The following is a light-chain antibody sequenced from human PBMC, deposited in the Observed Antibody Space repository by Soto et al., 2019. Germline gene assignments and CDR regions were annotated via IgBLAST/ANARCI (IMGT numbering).Light chain of an antibody. CDR1: SSDVGGYDY. V-gene: IGLV2-14*01. J-gene: IGLJ1*01. CDR2: EVT. CDR3: SSHTSGNTRV. Sequence: SAVRQPASGSGSRGQSVAISCTGTSSDVGGYDYVSWYQQHPDKAPKLMIYEVTKRPSGVSNRFSGSKSGNTASLTISGLQPEDEADYYCSSHTSGNTRVFGSGTKVTVL.